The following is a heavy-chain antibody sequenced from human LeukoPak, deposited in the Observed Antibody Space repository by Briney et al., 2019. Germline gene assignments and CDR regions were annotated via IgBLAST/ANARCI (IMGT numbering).Heavy chain of an antibody. CDR1: GDSISSHSYF. V-gene: IGHV4-39*01. D-gene: IGHD6-19*01. CDR3: AKTLPYSGGWRATFDF. Sequence: SETLSLTCTVSGDSISSHSYFWGWTRQPPGKGLEWIGNIHYIGSTYYNPSLKSRVTISVDTSTNQFSPKLSSVTAADTAVYYCAKTLPYSGGWRATFDFWGQGTLVTVSS. J-gene: IGHJ4*02. CDR2: IHYIGST.